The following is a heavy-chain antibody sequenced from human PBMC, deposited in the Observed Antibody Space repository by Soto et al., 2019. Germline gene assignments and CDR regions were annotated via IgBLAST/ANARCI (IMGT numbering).Heavy chain of an antibody. V-gene: IGHV4-59*08. CDR1: GGSISSYY. Sequence: QVQLQESGPGLVKPSETLSLTCTVSGGSISSYYWSWIRQPPGKGLEWIGYIYYSGSTNYNPSLKRGATITGNPPKNQSPQKRGPGPAADRAVFFWAGRNGGTLNPGGQGTLV. J-gene: IGHJ5*02. D-gene: IGHD1-1*01. CDR2: IYYSGST. CDR3: AGRNGGTLNP.